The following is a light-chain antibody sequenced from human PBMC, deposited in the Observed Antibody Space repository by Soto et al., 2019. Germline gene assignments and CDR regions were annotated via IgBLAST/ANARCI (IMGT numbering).Light chain of an antibody. CDR2: DVS. CDR1: SSDVGGYNY. V-gene: IGLV2-14*01. J-gene: IGLJ2*01. Sequence: QSALTQPASVSGSPGQSITISCTGTSSDVGGYNYVSWYQQHPGKAPKLMIYDVSNRHSGVSNRFSGSTSANTASLTISGLQAEDEADYYCSSYTSSSTLAFGGGTKLTVL. CDR3: SSYTSSSTLA.